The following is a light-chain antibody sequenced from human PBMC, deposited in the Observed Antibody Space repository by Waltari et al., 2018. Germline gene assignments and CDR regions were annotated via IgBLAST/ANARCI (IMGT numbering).Light chain of an antibody. CDR1: QSISNW. V-gene: IGKV1-5*03. J-gene: IGKJ2*01. CDR3: QQYNTYSS. Sequence: DIRMTQSPSSLSASVEDRVTITCRASQSISNWLAWYQQKPGKAPILLIYKASILKSGVPSRFSGGGSGTQFTLTISSLQPDDFATYYCQQYNTYSSFGQGTKLEIK. CDR2: KAS.